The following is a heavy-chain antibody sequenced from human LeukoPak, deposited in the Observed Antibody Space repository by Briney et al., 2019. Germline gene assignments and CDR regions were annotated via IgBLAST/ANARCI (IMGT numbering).Heavy chain of an antibody. Sequence: PSDTLSLTCDVSGASITQTNYWFWVRQPPGKGLEWIGEVNLQRGTNYNPSLLRRVAISVDTSANHVSLQMTSVTAADTAVYYCAREGGSYRPLDYSGQGTLVTVSS. CDR2: VNLQRGT. CDR3: AREGGSYRPLDY. J-gene: IGHJ4*02. V-gene: IGHV4/OR15-8*01. D-gene: IGHD3-16*02. CDR1: GASITQTNY.